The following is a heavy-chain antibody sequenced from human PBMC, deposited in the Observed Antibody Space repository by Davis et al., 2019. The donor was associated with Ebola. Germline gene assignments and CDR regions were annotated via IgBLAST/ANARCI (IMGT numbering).Heavy chain of an antibody. V-gene: IGHV5-51*01. D-gene: IGHD2/OR15-2a*01. CDR2: IYPRDSDI. J-gene: IGHJ4*02. CDR1: GYSFNTYW. CDR3: ARQEALYGSIDN. Sequence: GESLKISCKGSGYSFNTYWNAWVRQMPGKGLESMGIIYPRDSDIRYRPSFEGQVTISVDRSSSTAYLQWSSLKASDSAMYYCARQEALYGSIDNWGQGTLVTVSS.